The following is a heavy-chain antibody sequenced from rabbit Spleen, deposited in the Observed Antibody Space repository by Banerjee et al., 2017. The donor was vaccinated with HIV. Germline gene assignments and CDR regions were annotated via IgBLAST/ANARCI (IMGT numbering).Heavy chain of an antibody. CDR3: ARDSGTSFSSYGMAL. D-gene: IGHD8-1*01. CDR2: IYTGDGST. V-gene: IGHV1S39*01. Sequence: QEQLKETGGGLVQPGGSLTLSCKASGFDFSNYWMSWVRQAPGKGLEWIGYIYTGDGSTGYASWVNGRFTISKTSSTTVTLQMTSLTVADTATYFCARDSGTSFSSYGMALWCQGPLVTVS. CDR1: GFDFSNYW. J-gene: IGHJ6*01.